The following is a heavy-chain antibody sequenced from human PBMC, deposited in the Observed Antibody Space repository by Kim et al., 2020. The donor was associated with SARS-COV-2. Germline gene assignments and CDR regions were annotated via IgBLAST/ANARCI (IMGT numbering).Heavy chain of an antibody. V-gene: IGHV3-53*01. D-gene: IGHD6-19*01. Sequence: GGSLRLSCAASGFTVSSNYMSWVRQAPGKGLEWVSVIYSGGSTYYADSVKGRFTISRDNSKNTLYLQMNSLRAEDTAVYYCARFGHSSGWPYYYGMDVWGQGTTVTVSS. CDR3: ARFGHSSGWPYYYGMDV. J-gene: IGHJ6*02. CDR1: GFTVSSNY. CDR2: IYSGGST.